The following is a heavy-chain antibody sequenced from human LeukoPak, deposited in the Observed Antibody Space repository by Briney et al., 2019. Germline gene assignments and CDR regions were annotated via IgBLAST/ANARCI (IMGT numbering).Heavy chain of an antibody. CDR1: GGSFSGYY. J-gene: IGHJ4*02. Sequence: LSETLSLTCAVYGGSFSGYYWSWIRQPPGKGLEWIGEINHSGSTNYNPSLKSRVTISVDTSKNQFSLKLSSVTAADTAVYYCARGPSNDYWGQGTLVTVSS. V-gene: IGHV4-34*01. CDR2: INHSGST. CDR3: ARGPSNDY.